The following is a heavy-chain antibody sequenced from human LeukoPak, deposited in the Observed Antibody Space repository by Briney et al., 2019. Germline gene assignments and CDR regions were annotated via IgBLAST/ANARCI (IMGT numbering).Heavy chain of an antibody. J-gene: IGHJ4*02. D-gene: IGHD3-22*01. Sequence: SETLSLTCTVSGGSLSSGDYYWSWIRQPPGKGLEWIGYIYYSGSTYYNPSLKSRVTISVDTSKNQFSLKLSSVTAADTAVYYCARERYYYDSSGYYLFDYWGQGTLVTVSS. V-gene: IGHV4-30-4*01. CDR2: IYYSGST. CDR3: ARERYYYDSSGYYLFDY. CDR1: GGSLSSGDYY.